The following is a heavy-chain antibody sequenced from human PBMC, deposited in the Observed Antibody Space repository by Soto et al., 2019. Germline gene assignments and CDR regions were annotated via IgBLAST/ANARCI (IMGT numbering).Heavy chain of an antibody. CDR1: GGTFSSYS. Sequence: QVQLVQSGAEVKKPGSSVKVSCKASGGTFSSYSISWVRQAPGQGLEWMGRIIPVLGVPHYAQKFQGRVTITADRSTSTAYMELSNLISEDTAVYYCARFVTQATVVPPDYYFDYWGQGTLVTVSS. V-gene: IGHV1-69*02. J-gene: IGHJ4*02. CDR2: IIPVLGVP. D-gene: IGHD4-17*01. CDR3: ARFVTQATVVPPDYYFDY.